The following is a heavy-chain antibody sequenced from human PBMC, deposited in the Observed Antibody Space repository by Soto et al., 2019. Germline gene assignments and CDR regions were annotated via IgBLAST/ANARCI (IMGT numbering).Heavy chain of an antibody. V-gene: IGHV4-31*03. CDR2: IYYSGST. D-gene: IGHD3-22*01. J-gene: IGHJ4*02. CDR1: GGSISSGGYY. Sequence: QVQLQESGPGLVKPSQTLSLTCTVSGGSISSGGYYWSWIRQHPGKGLEWIGYIYYSGSTYYNPSLKSRVTISVDTSKNQFSLKLSSVTAADTAVYYCAGRGGITMIDQFTSVRDYWGQGTLVTVSS. CDR3: AGRGGITMIDQFTSVRDY.